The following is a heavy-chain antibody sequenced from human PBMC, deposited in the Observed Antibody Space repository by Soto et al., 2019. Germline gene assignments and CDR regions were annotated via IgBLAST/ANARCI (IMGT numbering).Heavy chain of an antibody. D-gene: IGHD3-10*01. CDR2: VNPILAMS. V-gene: IGHV1-69*02. Sequence: ASVKVSCKASGDTFSFYTLNWIRQAPGQGFEWVGRVNPILAMSSSAHKFQGRVSMFADKSTGTAYMELRSLRSDDTAVYYCARRELGVIIPPVYWGQGTLVTVSS. J-gene: IGHJ4*02. CDR3: ARRELGVIIPPVY. CDR1: GDTFSFYT.